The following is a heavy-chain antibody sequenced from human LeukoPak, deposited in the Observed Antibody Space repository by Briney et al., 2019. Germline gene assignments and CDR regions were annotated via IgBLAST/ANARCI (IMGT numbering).Heavy chain of an antibody. CDR2: TYYRSKWYN. CDR1: GDSLSSKSAA. D-gene: IGHD2-15*01. J-gene: IGHJ4*02. Sequence: SQTLSLTCAISGDSLSSKSAAWHWLRQSPSRGLEGLGRTYYRSKWYNDYALSVKSRITINPDTSKNQFSLLLKSVTLEDTAVYYCARQWNGCLGYWGQGTLVTVSS. V-gene: IGHV6-1*01. CDR3: ARQWNGCLGY.